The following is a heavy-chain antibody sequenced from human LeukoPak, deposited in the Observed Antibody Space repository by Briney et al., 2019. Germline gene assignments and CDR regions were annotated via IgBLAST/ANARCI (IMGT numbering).Heavy chain of an antibody. Sequence: GGSLRLSCAVSGFTFSDYSMNWVRQPPGKGLEWISYISTGGQTIYYADSVEGRFTISRDNAKKSLYLQMNSLRAEDTAVYYCARTRWRGNAFDIWGQGTMVTVSS. CDR2: ISTGGQTI. D-gene: IGHD3-16*01. V-gene: IGHV3-48*01. CDR1: GFTFSDYS. J-gene: IGHJ3*02. CDR3: ARTRWRGNAFDI.